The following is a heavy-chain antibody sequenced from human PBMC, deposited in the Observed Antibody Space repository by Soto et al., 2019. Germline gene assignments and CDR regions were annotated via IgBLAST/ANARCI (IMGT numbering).Heavy chain of an antibody. D-gene: IGHD6-25*01. CDR1: GDSITNDGYY. J-gene: IGHJ4*02. Sequence: VQLQESGPGLVRPSQTLSLTCTVSGDSITNDGYYWSWIGYHPGKGLEWIGYIYYTGCTSYNPSLESRLKITMDTAQSQFSLRLSSVPAADPAVYYFAREVDPAADFQYWGQGELVIISS. V-gene: IGHV4-31*03. CDR2: IYYTGCT. CDR3: AREVDPAADFQY.